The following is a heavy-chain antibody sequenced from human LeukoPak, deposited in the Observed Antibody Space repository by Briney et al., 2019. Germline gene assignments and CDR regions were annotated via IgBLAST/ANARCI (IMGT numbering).Heavy chain of an antibody. CDR3: ARGDDSGYYDYFDY. CDR1: GFTVDSNY. J-gene: IGHJ4*02. D-gene: IGHD3-22*01. Sequence: GGSLRLSCSASGFTVDSNYLSWVRQAPGKGLEWVSAIYTGGNTYYAASVKGRFTISRDFSKNTVFLHMNSLRAEDTAMYYCARGDDSGYYDYFDYWGQGALVTVSS. CDR2: IYTGGNT. V-gene: IGHV3-53*01.